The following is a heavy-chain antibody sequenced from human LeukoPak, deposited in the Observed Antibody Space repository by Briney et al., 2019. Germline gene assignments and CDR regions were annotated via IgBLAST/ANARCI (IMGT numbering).Heavy chain of an antibody. V-gene: IGHV3-7*01. D-gene: IGHD3-3*01. Sequence: PGGSLRLSCAASEFIFSDYDMNWVRQAPGKGLELVANIKQDRSEKYYVDSVKGRFTISRDNAKNSLYLQMNSLRAEDTAVYYCARLREIPVFGVVTKSTSYFDYWGQGTLVTVSS. CDR2: IKQDRSEK. CDR1: EFIFSDYD. CDR3: ARLREIPVFGVVTKSTSYFDY. J-gene: IGHJ4*02.